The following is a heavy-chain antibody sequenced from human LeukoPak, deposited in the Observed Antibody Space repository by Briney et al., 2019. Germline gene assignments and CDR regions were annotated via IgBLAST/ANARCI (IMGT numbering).Heavy chain of an antibody. Sequence: PGGSLRLSRAASGFTFSSYGVHWVRQAPGKGLEWVAVISYDGSNKYYADSVKGRFTISRDNARNSLYLQMNSLRAEDTALYYCAGGGADIPIDYWGQGTLVAVSS. V-gene: IGHV3-30*03. CDR3: AGGGADIPIDY. CDR2: ISYDGSNK. CDR1: GFTFSSYG. D-gene: IGHD2-21*02. J-gene: IGHJ4*02.